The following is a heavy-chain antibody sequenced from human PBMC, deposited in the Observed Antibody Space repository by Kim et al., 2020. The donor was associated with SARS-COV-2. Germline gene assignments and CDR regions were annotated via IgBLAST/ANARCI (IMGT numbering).Heavy chain of an antibody. D-gene: IGHD2-15*01. CDR1: GDSITSDNYY. CDR3: ARLNIGARSTHFDY. Sequence: SETLSLTCTVSGDSITSDNYYWGWIRQPPGKGLEWIGNIFHSGKTFYNPSLKSRITMSVDTAKNLDSLTLTSVTAADTAVYYCARLNIGARSTHFDYWGQGILVTVSA. CDR2: IFHSGKT. J-gene: IGHJ4*02. V-gene: IGHV4-39*01.